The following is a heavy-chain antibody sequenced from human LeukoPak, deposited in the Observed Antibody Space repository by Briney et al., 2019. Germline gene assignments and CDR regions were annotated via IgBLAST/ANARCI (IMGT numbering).Heavy chain of an antibody. CDR1: GFTFSSYW. V-gene: IGHV3-7*01. CDR3: AKFTRSSGDCL. J-gene: IGHJ4*02. Sequence: GGSLRLSCAASGFTFSSYWMGWVRQAPGKGLEWVANINQDGSDKNYVDSLKGRFTISRDNAKNSLYRQMNSLRAEDTAVYCGAKFTRSSGDCLWGQGILVTVSS. CDR2: INQDGSDK. D-gene: IGHD2-21*01.